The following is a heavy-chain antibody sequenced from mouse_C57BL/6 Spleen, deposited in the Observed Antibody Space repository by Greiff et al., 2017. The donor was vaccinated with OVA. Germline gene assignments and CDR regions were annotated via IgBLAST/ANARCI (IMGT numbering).Heavy chain of an antibody. Sequence: QVQLQQSGAELVKPGASVKISCKASGYAFSSYWMNWVKQRPGKGLEWIGQIYPGDGDTNYNGKFKGKATLTADKSSSTAYMQRSSLTSEDSAVYFCAGNWDNWYFDVWGTGTTVTVSS. V-gene: IGHV1-80*01. CDR1: GYAFSSYW. J-gene: IGHJ1*03. D-gene: IGHD4-1*01. CDR2: IYPGDGDT. CDR3: AGNWDNWYFDV.